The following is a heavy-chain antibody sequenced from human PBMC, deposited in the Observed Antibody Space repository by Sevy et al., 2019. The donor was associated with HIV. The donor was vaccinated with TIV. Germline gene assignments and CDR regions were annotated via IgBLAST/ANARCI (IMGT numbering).Heavy chain of an antibody. CDR1: EFTFRDYT. CDR2: ISSGSSYI. D-gene: IGHD3-10*01. J-gene: IGHJ4*02. Sequence: GGSLRLSCAASEFTFRDYTMNWVRQTPGKGLEWVSYISSGSSYIRYADSVKGRFTISRDNAENSLYLQMNSLRAEDTGVYYCARDRAYYGWGTYDHWGQGTLVTVSS. CDR3: ARDRAYYGWGTYDH. V-gene: IGHV3-21*06.